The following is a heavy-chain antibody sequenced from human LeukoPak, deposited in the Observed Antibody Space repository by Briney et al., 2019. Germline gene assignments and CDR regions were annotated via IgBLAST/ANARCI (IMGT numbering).Heavy chain of an antibody. CDR3: ARVGADGSGFLFDY. D-gene: IGHD2/OR15-2a*01. J-gene: IGHJ4*02. CDR2: INHSGST. V-gene: IGHV4-34*01. CDR1: GGSFSGYY. Sequence: SETLSLTCAVYGGSFSGYYWSWIRQPPGKGLEWIGEINHSGSTNYNPSLKSRVTISVDTSKNQFPLKLSSVTAADTAVYYCARVGADGSGFLFDYWGQGTLVTVSS.